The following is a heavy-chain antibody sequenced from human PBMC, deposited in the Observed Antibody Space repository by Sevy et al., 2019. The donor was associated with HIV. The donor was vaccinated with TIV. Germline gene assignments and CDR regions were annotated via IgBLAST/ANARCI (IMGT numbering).Heavy chain of an antibody. D-gene: IGHD3-3*01. J-gene: IGHJ4*02. CDR1: GFIYGDYA. CDR2: IRRKAFGGTT. Sequence: GGSLRLSCIASGFIYGDYAMNWVRQAPGKGLEWVGFIRRKAFGGTTQYAASVKGRFTISRDDSKSIAYLQMNSLKTEDKAVYYCTWGGSMTILSPWDYWGQGTLVTVSS. CDR3: TWGGSMTILSPWDY. V-gene: IGHV3-49*04.